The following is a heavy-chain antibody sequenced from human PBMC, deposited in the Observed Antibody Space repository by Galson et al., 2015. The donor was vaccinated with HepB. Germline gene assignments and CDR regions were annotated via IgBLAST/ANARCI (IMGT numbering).Heavy chain of an antibody. J-gene: IGHJ6*03. D-gene: IGHD1-14*01. Sequence: SLRLSCAASGFTVSSNYMSWVRQAPGKGLEWVSVIYSGGSTYYADSVKGRFTISRDNSKNTLYLQMNSLRAEDTAVYYCARERPEDYYYYYMDVWGKGTTVTVSS. CDR1: GFTVSSNY. CDR3: ARERPEDYYYYYMDV. CDR2: IYSGGST. V-gene: IGHV3-53*01.